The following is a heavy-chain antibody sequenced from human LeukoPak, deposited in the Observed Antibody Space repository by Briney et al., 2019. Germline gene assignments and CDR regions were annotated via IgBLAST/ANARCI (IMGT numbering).Heavy chain of an antibody. Sequence: SETLSLTCTVSGGSISSYYWSGIRQPPGKGLEWIAFIYSSGSTNYNPSLKSRVTISVDTSKNQFSLRLSAVAAADTAVYYCARHSGLLYFDYWGQGNLVTVSS. V-gene: IGHV4-59*08. D-gene: IGHD3-10*01. CDR3: ARHSGLLYFDY. CDR1: GGSISSYY. J-gene: IGHJ4*02. CDR2: IYSSGST.